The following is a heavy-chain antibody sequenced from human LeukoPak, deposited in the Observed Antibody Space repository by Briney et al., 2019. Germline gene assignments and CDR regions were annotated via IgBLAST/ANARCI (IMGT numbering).Heavy chain of an antibody. V-gene: IGHV5-51*01. D-gene: IGHD6-13*01. J-gene: IGHJ4*02. CDR3: ARQGSRYSSSLQC. CDR2: IYPGDSDT. CDR1: GYSFTSYW. Sequence: GESLKISCKGSGYSFTSYWIGWVRQMPGKGLELMGIIYPGDSDTRYSPSFQGQVAISADKSISTAYLQWSSLKASDTAMYYCARQGSRYSSSLQCWGQGTLVTVSS.